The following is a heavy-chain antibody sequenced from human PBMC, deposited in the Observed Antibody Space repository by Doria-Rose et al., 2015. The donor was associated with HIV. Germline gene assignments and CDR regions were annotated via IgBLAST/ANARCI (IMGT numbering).Heavy chain of an antibody. CDR2: TYYTGTS. V-gene: IGHV4-31*03. CDR3: ARMGSYRELAY. CDR1: GASVSSRGYY. D-gene: IGHD3-3*01. J-gene: IGHJ4*02. Sequence: QVQLVQSGPGLVKPSETLSLTCSVSGASVSSRGYYWNWIRQAPGKGLESLGYTYYTGTSDYSPSLKSRLNMAVDTSKNQFSLKLSFVTVADTAVYYCARMGSYRELAYWGQGALVIVSA.